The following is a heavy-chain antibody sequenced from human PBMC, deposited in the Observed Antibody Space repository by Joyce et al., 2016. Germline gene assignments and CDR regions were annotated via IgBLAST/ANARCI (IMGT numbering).Heavy chain of an antibody. D-gene: IGHD3-10*01. J-gene: IGHJ4*02. V-gene: IGHV3-74*01. CDR2: INSDGSSR. CDR1: GFTFSSYW. Sequence: EVQLVESGGGLVQPGGSLRLSCAASGFTFSSYWVHWVRQARGKGLGWCERINSDGSSRSYADSVKGRFTISRENAKNTLYLQMNSLRAEDTAVYYCGREGPVGSYYYGSGGYFDYWGQGTLVTVSS. CDR3: GREGPVGSYYYGSGGYFDY.